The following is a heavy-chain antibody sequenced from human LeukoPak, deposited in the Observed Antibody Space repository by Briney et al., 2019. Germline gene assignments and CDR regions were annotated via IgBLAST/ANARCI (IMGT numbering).Heavy chain of an antibody. V-gene: IGHV3-21*01. CDR2: ISSSSSYI. Sequence: GGSLRLSCAASGFTFSSYSMNWVREAPGKGLEWDSSISSSSSYIYYADSVKGRFTISRDNAKNSLYLQMNSLRAEDTAVYYCARERFCGGDCSILDYWGQGTLVTVSS. D-gene: IGHD2-21*01. CDR3: ARERFCGGDCSILDY. CDR1: GFTFSSYS. J-gene: IGHJ4*02.